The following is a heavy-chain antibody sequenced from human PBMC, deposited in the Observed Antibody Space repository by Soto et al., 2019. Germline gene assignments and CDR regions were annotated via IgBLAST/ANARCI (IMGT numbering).Heavy chain of an antibody. J-gene: IGHJ6*02. Sequence: SETLSLTCTFSSGFVKSSNYYCSWIRQPPGKGLEWIGYIYYIGDINYNPSLKSRVTMSVDTSKNQFSLKLSSVTAADTAVYYCAREFYGMDVWGQGTTVT. CDR2: IYYIGDI. CDR3: AREFYGMDV. V-gene: IGHV4-61*01. CDR1: SGFVKSSNYY.